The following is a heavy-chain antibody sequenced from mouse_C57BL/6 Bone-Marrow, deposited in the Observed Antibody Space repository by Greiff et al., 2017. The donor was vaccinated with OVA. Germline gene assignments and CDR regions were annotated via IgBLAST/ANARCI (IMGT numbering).Heavy chain of an antibody. CDR2: ISDGGSYT. CDR3: ARDLFITASGYFDV. CDR1: GFTFSSYA. V-gene: IGHV5-4*01. D-gene: IGHD1-1*01. Sequence: DVKLVESGGGLVKPGGSLKLSCAASGFTFSSYAMSWVRQTPEKRLEWVATISDGGSYTYYPDNVKGRFTISRDNAKNNLYLQMSHLKSEDTAMYYCARDLFITASGYFDVWGTGTTGTVSS. J-gene: IGHJ1*03.